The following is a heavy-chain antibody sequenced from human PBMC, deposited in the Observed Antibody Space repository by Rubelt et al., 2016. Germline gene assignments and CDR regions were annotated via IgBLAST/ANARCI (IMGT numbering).Heavy chain of an antibody. Sequence: QVQLVQSGAEVKKPGASVKVSCKASGYTFTSYAMHWVRQAPGQRLEWMGWINAGNGNTKYSQKFKGRVTITRDTSASTAYMELSSLRSEDTAVYYCARDGDIVGATTAFDYWGQGTLVTVSS. CDR2: INAGNGNT. CDR3: ARDGDIVGATTAFDY. V-gene: IGHV1-3*01. D-gene: IGHD1-26*01. CDR1: GYTFTSYA. J-gene: IGHJ4*02.